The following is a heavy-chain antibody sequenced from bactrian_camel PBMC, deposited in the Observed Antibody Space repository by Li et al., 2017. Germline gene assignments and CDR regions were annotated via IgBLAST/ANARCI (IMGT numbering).Heavy chain of an antibody. J-gene: IGHJ4*01. CDR1: GYTYSIVR. Sequence: HVQLVESGGGSVQSGGSLRLSCVASGYTYSIVRMDWVRQAPGKELEWVSSISSTGTPTYADSVKGRFTISQDSARNTVYLQMNNLQPDDTATYYCAEGRGSRGEHCYSLNYWGQGTQVTVS. V-gene: IGHV3S1*01. CDR2: ISSTGTP. D-gene: IGHD6*01. CDR3: AEGRGSRGEHCYSLNY.